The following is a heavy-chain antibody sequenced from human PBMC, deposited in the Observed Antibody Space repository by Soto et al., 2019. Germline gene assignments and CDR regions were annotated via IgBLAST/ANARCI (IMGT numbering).Heavy chain of an antibody. CDR2: ISGSGGST. V-gene: IGHV3-23*01. J-gene: IGHJ4*02. CDR1: GVTFSTYA. D-gene: IGHD2-2*01. CDR3: AKLEDIVVVPSALDY. Sequence: GGSLRLSCAASGVTFSTYAMTWVRQAPGKGLEWVSGISGSGGSTYYADSVKGRFTISRDNSKNTLYLQMNSLGVEDTALYYCAKLEDIVVVPSALDYWGQGTQVTVSS.